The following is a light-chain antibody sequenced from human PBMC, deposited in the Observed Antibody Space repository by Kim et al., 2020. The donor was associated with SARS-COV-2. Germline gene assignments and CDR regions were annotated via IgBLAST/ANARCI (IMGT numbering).Light chain of an antibody. CDR3: AARDDSLSGYV. Sequence: QSVLTQTPSASGTPGQRVTISCSGSSSNIGSHSVYWYQQFPGTAPKLLIYRNDQRPSGVPDRFSGSKSGTSASLAISGLRSADVADYYCAARDDSLSGYVFGAGTKVTVL. CDR2: RND. J-gene: IGLJ1*01. V-gene: IGLV1-47*01. CDR1: SSNIGSHS.